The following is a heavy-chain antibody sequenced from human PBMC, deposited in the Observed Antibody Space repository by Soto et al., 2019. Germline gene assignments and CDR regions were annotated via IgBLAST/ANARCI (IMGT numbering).Heavy chain of an antibody. V-gene: IGHV4-34*01. CDR3: AGGGDYCSSSYYYYYGMDV. CDR1: GGSFSGYY. D-gene: IGHD2-15*01. Sequence: SETLSLTCAVYGGSFSGYYWSWIRQPPGKGLEWIGEINHSGSTNYNPSLKSRVTISVDTSKNQFSLKLSSVTAADTAVYYCAGGGDYCSSSYYYYYGMDVWGQGTTVTVSS. J-gene: IGHJ6*02. CDR2: INHSGST.